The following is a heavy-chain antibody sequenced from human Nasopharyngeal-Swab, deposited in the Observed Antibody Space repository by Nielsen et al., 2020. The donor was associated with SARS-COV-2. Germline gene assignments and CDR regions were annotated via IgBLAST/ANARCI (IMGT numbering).Heavy chain of an antibody. V-gene: IGHV3-30-3*01. J-gene: IGHJ4*02. CDR2: ISSDGINK. CDR3: ARGDCRRVSCYRFEY. Sequence: GGSLRLSCTASGFPFSTYAMYWVRQAPGKGLEWVAVISSDGINKDYADSVKGRFNVSRDNSKNTLFLQMSSLRAEDTAVYYCARGDCRRVSCYRFEYWGQGTLLTVSS. D-gene: IGHD2-2*02. CDR1: GFPFSTYA.